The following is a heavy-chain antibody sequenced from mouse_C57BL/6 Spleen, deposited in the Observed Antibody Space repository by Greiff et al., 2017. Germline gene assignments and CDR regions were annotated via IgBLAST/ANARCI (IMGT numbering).Heavy chain of an antibody. J-gene: IGHJ1*03. CDR2: ISSGGDYI. D-gene: IGHD1-1*01. V-gene: IGHV5-9-1*02. Sequence: VKLMESGEGLVKPGGSLKLSCAASGFTFSSYAMSWVRQTPEKRLAWVAYISSGGDYIYYADTVKGRFTISRDNARNTLYLQMSSLKSEDTAMYYCTRLINNWYFDVWGTGTTVTVSS. CDR3: TRLINNWYFDV. CDR1: GFTFSSYA.